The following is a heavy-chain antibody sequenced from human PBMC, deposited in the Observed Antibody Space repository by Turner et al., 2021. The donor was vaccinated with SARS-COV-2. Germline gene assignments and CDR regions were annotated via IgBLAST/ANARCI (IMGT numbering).Heavy chain of an antibody. CDR3: ARGNVTQTTVVKDIWFDP. V-gene: IGHV4-34*01. CDR2: VRHDGSG. Sequence: QVHLQQWGAWLHKPLETLALPCSVSSGSFSGYSWAWIRQSPGKGLVWIGEVRHDGSGDYNPSFRGRTVISLDTSRMYFSLNLRSLTAADTGVYYCARGNVTQTTVVKDIWFDPWGKGNPVFVSS. J-gene: IGHJ5*02. CDR1: SGSFSGYS. D-gene: IGHD3-22*01.